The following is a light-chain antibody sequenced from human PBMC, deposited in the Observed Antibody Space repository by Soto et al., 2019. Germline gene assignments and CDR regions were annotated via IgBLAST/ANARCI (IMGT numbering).Light chain of an antibody. V-gene: IGKV1-39*01. CDR1: QSVTTY. J-gene: IGKJ2*01. Sequence: DIQMTQSPSSLSASVGDRVTISCRASQSVTTYVNWYQQRPGKAPELLIYSASSLQSGVPSRFSGSGSGTDFTLTISSLQPEDFATYYCQQSYSTPYTFGQGTKLEIK. CDR3: QQSYSTPYT. CDR2: SAS.